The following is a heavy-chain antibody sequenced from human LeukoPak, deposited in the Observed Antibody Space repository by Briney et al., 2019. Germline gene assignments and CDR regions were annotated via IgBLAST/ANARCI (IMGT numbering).Heavy chain of an antibody. CDR1: GFTLSTYW. Sequence: PGGSLRLSCAASGFTLSTYWMHWVRQGPGKGLVWVSCINSDGSRTTYADSVKGRFTISRDNAKNTLYLQMKTLRVEDTAVYYWSRGSWSAADTNIDYWGQGTLVTVSS. CDR2: INSDGSRT. V-gene: IGHV3-74*01. D-gene: IGHD6-13*01. CDR3: SRGSWSAADTNIDY. J-gene: IGHJ4*02.